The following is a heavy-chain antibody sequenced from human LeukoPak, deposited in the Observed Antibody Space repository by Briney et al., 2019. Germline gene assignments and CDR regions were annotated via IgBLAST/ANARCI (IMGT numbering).Heavy chain of an antibody. CDR1: GFTFSSYA. CDR3: ASKPKSYSSGWYTLRAFDI. J-gene: IGHJ3*02. Sequence: GSLRLSCAASGFTFSSYAMSWVRQAPGKGLEWIGEINHSGSTNYNPSLKSRVTISVDTSKNQFSLKLSSVTAADTAVYYCASKPKSYSSGWYTLRAFDIWGQGTMVTVSS. CDR2: INHSGST. V-gene: IGHV4-34*01. D-gene: IGHD6-19*01.